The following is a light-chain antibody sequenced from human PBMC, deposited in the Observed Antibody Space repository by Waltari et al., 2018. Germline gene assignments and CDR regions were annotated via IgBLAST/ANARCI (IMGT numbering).Light chain of an antibody. CDR2: GNS. CDR1: SPNIGADSE. Sequence: QSVLTQPPSVSGAPGQRVTIACTGSSPNIGADSEVHWYQQLPGTAPKVLIYGNSNRPSGVPERFSGSKSGTSASLAITGLQAEDEAAYYCQSYDISLSGSVFGTGTKVTVL. J-gene: IGLJ1*01. CDR3: QSYDISLSGSV. V-gene: IGLV1-40*01.